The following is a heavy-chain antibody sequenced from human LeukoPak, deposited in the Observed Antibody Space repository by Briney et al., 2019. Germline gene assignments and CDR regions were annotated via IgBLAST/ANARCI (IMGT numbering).Heavy chain of an antibody. CDR2: IYSGGTT. CDR3: ARVASTSPYFYGMDV. Sequence: PGGSLRLSCAASGFTVSRNYLTWVRQAPGKGLEWVSVIYSGGTTYYADSVKGRFTISRDSSKNTLFLQMNSLRAEDTAVYYCARVASTSPYFYGMDVWGQGTTVTVSS. CDR1: GFTVSRNY. J-gene: IGHJ6*02. V-gene: IGHV3-53*01.